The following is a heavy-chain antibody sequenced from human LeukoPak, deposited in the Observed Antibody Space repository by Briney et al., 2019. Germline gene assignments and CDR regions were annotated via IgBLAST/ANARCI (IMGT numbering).Heavy chain of an antibody. CDR3: ARGRSNYYGMDV. CDR2: IYYNGNT. Sequence: SETLSLTCSVSDGSINSYYWNWIRRPPGKGLEWIGYIYYNGNTNYSPSLQSRVTMSVDTSKNLFSLKVSSVTAADTAVYYCARGRSNYYGMDVWGQGTTVTVSS. CDR1: DGSINSYY. V-gene: IGHV4-59*01. D-gene: IGHD1-26*01. J-gene: IGHJ6*02.